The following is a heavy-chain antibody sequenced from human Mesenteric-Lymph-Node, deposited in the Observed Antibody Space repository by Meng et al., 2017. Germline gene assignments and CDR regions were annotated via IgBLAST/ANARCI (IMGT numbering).Heavy chain of an antibody. V-gene: IGHV1-69*06. CDR2: IIPIFGTA. D-gene: IGHD5-12*01. CDR1: GGTFGSYA. J-gene: IGHJ5*02. CDR3: ARDIQWPTGDWFDP. Sequence: GGTFGSYAIRWVRQAPGQGLEWMGGIIPIFGTANYAQKFQGRVTITADKSTSTAYMELSSLRSEDTAVYYCARDIQWPTGDWFDPWGQGTLVTVSS.